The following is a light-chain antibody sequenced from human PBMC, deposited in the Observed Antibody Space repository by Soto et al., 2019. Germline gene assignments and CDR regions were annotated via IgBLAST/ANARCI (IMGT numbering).Light chain of an antibody. CDR2: EVS. Sequence: SALTQPPSPSGAPWQSVTISCTGNSRVVGGYNYVSWYQQHPGKAPKLMIYEVSKRPSGVPDRFSGSKSDNTASLTVSGLQAEDEADYYCSSYAGSNNFVFGPGTKVTVL. CDR3: SSYAGSNNFV. J-gene: IGLJ1*01. CDR1: SRVVGGYNY. V-gene: IGLV2-8*01.